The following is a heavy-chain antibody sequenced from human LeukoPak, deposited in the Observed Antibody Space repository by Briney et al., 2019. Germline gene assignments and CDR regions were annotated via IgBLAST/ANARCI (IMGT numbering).Heavy chain of an antibody. CDR3: ATSESHWELPLWFDY. V-gene: IGHV3-30*03. CDR2: ISYDGSNK. CDR1: KFTVSSYG. Sequence: PGGSLRLSCAAPKFTVSSYGMHGVRQAPGKGLEWVAVISYDGSNKYYADSVKGRFTISRDNSKNTLYLQMNSLRAEDTAVYYCATSESHWELPLWFDYWGQGTLVTVSS. D-gene: IGHD1-26*01. J-gene: IGHJ4*02.